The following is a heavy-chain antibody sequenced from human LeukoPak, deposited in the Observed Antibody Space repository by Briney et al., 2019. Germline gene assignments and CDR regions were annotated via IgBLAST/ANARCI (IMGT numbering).Heavy chain of an antibody. J-gene: IGHJ1*01. CDR2: ISSSGSYI. V-gene: IGHV3-21*01. Sequence: TGGSLRLSCAASGFSFNIYTMNWVRQAPGKGLEWVSSISSSGSYISQADSLKGRFTISRDNAQNSLYLQMNSLRAEDTAVYYCARGPLYDSSGNRYFQPWGQGTLVTVSS. CDR1: GFSFNIYT. CDR3: ARGPLYDSSGNRYFQP. D-gene: IGHD3-22*01.